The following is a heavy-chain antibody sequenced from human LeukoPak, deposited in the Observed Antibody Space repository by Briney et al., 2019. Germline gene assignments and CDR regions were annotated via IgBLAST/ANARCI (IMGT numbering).Heavy chain of an antibody. CDR2: IYYSGST. Sequence: SETLSLTCTVSGGSISRSSYYWGWIRQPPGKGLEWIGSIYYSGSTYYNPSLKSRVTISVDTSKNQFSLKLSSVTAADTAVYYCARIKADYDILTGYYTYNWFDPWGQGTLVTVSS. CDR1: GGSISRSSYY. V-gene: IGHV4-39*01. J-gene: IGHJ5*02. D-gene: IGHD3-9*01. CDR3: ARIKADYDILTGYYTYNWFDP.